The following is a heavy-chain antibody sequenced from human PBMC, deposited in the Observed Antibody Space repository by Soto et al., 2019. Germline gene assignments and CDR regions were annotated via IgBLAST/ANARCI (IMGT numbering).Heavy chain of an antibody. D-gene: IGHD4-17*01. CDR3: ARSYGDTFWYFDL. V-gene: IGHV3-21*01. J-gene: IGHJ2*01. CDR2: ISSSSSYI. Sequence: EVQLVESGGGLVKPGGSLRLSCAASGFTFSSYSMNWVRQAPGTGLEWVSSISSSSSYIYYADSVKGRFTISIDNAKNSLYLQMNSLRAEDTAVYYCARSYGDTFWYFDLWGRGTLVTVSS. CDR1: GFTFSSYS.